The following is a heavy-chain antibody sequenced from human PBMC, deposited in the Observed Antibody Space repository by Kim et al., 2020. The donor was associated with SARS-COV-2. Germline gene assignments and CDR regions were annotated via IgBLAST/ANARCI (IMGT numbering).Heavy chain of an antibody. CDR1: GFTFSSYS. CDR3: ARDALGRRWLHEDWYFDL. V-gene: IGHV3-21*01. D-gene: IGHD5-12*01. CDR2: ISSSSSYI. Sequence: GGSLRLSCAASGFTFSSYSMNWVRQAPGKGLEWVSSISSSSSYIYYADSVKGRFTISRDNAKNSLYLQMNSLRAEDTAVYYCARDALGRRWLHEDWYFDLWGRGTLVTVSS. J-gene: IGHJ2*01.